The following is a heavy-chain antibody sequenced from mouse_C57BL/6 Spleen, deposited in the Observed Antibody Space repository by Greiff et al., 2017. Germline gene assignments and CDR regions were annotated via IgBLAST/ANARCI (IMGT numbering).Heavy chain of an antibody. CDR3: AKPSTVVDFGY. D-gene: IGHD1-1*01. J-gene: IGHJ2*01. CDR1: GYTFTGYW. V-gene: IGHV1-59*01. Sequence: QVQLQQPGAELVRPGTSVKLSCTASGYTFTGYWMHWVKQRPGQGLEWIGVIDPADSYTNYNQKFKGKATLTVDTSSNTAYLQLSSLTSEDSAFYYCAKPSTVVDFGYWGQGTTLTVAS. CDR2: IDPADSYT.